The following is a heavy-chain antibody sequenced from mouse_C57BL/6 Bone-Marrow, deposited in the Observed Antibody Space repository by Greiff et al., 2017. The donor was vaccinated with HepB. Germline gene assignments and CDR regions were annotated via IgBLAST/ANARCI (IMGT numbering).Heavy chain of an antibody. CDR2: ISYDGSN. CDR3: ARDDVGNFDY. D-gene: IGHD4-1*01. CDR1: GYSITSGYY. Sequence: VQLKESGPGLVKPSQSLSLTCSVTGYSITSGYYWNWIRQFPGNKLEWMGYISYDGSNNYNPSLKNRISNTRDTSKNQFFLKLNSVTTEDTATYYCARDDVGNFDYWGQGTTLTVSS. V-gene: IGHV3-6*01. J-gene: IGHJ2*01.